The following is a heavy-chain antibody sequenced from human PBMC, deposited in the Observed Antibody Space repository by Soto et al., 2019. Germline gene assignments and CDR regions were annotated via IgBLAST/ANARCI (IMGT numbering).Heavy chain of an antibody. CDR3: ACHAGCGGAY. CDR2: IDYSGST. CDR1: GGSISSSSYY. D-gene: IGHD1-26*01. J-gene: IGHJ4*02. V-gene: IGHV4-39*01. Sequence: QLQLQESGPGLVKPSETLSLTCTVSGGSISSSSYYWGWIRQPPGKGLEWIGSIDYSGSTYYNPSPKGRVTLSEDAAKTQFSLKLSSVAAADTAVYYCACHAGCGGAYWGQGTLVTVSS.